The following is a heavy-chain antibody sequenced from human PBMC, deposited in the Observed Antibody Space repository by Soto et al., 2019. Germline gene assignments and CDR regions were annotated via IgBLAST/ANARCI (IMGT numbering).Heavy chain of an antibody. CDR2: ISAYNGNS. CDR1: GYIFTSYG. V-gene: IGHV1-18*04. CDR3: ARVGGSYCFDY. J-gene: IGHJ4*02. D-gene: IGHD1-26*01. Sequence: ASVKVSCKASGYIFTSYGISWVRQAPGQGLEWMGWISAYNGNSNYAQKLQGRVTVTTDTSTNTAYMELRSLRSDDTAVYYCARVGGSYCFDYWGQGTLVTVSS.